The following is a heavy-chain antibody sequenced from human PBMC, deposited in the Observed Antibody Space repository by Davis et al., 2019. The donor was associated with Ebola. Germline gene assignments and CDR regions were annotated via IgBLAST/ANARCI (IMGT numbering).Heavy chain of an antibody. Sequence: AASVKVSCKASGGTFSSYGISWVRQAPGQGLEWMGGIIPIFGTTNHAQKFQGRVPITAEESTTTAYMELSSLRSEDTAVYYWARERGGNYGGSYFDYWGQGTLVTVSS. D-gene: IGHD4/OR15-4a*01. CDR1: GGTFSSYG. CDR2: IIPIFGTT. J-gene: IGHJ4*02. CDR3: ARERGGNYGGSYFDY. V-gene: IGHV1-69*13.